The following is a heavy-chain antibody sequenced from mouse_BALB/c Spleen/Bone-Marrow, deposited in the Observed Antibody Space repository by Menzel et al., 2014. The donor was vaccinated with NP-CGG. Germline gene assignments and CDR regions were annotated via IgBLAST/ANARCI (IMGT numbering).Heavy chain of an antibody. CDR2: ISNLAYSI. CDR1: GFTFSDYG. CDR3: AGDYYGSSYWYFDV. J-gene: IGHJ1*01. D-gene: IGHD1-1*01. Sequence: EVQLVESGGGLVQPGGSRKLSCAASGFTFSDYGMAWVRQAPGKGPEWVAFISNLAYSIYYADTVTGRFTISRENAKNTLYLEMSSLRSEDTAMYYCAGDYYGSSYWYFDVWGAGTTVTV. V-gene: IGHV5-15*02.